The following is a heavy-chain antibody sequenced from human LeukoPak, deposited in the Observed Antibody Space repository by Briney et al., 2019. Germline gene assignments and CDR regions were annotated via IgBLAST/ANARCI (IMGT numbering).Heavy chain of an antibody. CDR2: IYSNGIT. J-gene: IGHJ6*03. CDR3: ARSPDFYYYYMDV. V-gene: IGHV4-4*07. Sequence: SETLSLTCSVSGGSICSYHWSWIRQPDGEGVEWIGRIYSNGITNYNASLKSRLTMSIDTSKKEFSLKLTSVTAADTGVYYCARSPDFYYYYMDVWGKGTTITVSS. CDR1: GGSICSYH.